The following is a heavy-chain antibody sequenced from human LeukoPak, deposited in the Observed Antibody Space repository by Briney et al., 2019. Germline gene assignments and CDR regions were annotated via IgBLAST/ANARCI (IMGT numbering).Heavy chain of an antibody. CDR3: ARGLRGTDALDH. J-gene: IGHJ4*02. V-gene: IGHV3-9*03. D-gene: IGHD1-1*01. CDR2: ITWNSGSI. Sequence: QPGGSLRLSCVASGFTFDDHTMYWVRHGPGKGLEWVSAITWNSGSIGYADSVQGRFTVSRDNAKNSLYLQMNSLRPEDMALYYCARGLRGTDALDHWGQGTPVPVSS. CDR1: GFTFDDHT.